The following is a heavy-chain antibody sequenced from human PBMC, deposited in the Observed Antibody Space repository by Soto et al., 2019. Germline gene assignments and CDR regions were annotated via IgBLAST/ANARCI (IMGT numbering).Heavy chain of an antibody. CDR3: ARQMLTYYYGSGSYRSHYYYGMDV. D-gene: IGHD3-10*01. J-gene: IGHJ6*02. Sequence: SETLSLTCTVSGGYISSSSYYWGWIRQPPGKGLEWIGSIYYSGSTYYNPSLKSRVTISVDTSKNQFSLKLSSVTAADTAVYYCARQMLTYYYGSGSYRSHYYYGMDVWGQGTTVTVSS. V-gene: IGHV4-39*01. CDR2: IYYSGST. CDR1: GGYISSSSYY.